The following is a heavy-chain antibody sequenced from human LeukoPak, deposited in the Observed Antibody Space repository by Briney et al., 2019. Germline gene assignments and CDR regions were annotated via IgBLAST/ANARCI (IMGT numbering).Heavy chain of an antibody. CDR3: ARVENGRHYGSGSPLDY. D-gene: IGHD3-10*01. J-gene: IGHJ4*02. CDR1: GGSISSGGYY. V-gene: IGHV4-39*07. Sequence: SETLSLTCTVSGGSISSGGYYWSWIRQHPGKGLEWIGEINHSGSTNYNPSLKSRVTISVDTSKNQFSLKLSSVTAADTAVYYCARVENGRHYGSGSPLDYWGQGTLVTVSS. CDR2: INHSGST.